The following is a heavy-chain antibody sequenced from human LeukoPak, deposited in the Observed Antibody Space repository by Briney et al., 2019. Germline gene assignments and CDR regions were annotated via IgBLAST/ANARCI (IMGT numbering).Heavy chain of an antibody. CDR2: IYYSGST. V-gene: IGHV4-59*01. Sequence: SETLSLPCTVSGGSISSYYWSWIRQPPGKGLEWLGYIYYSGSTNYNPSLKSRVSISIDRSKNQFSLKLTSVTAADTAVYYCARAQGYNWFDPWGQGTLVTVSS. CDR3: ARAQGYNWFDP. J-gene: IGHJ5*02. CDR1: GGSISSYY.